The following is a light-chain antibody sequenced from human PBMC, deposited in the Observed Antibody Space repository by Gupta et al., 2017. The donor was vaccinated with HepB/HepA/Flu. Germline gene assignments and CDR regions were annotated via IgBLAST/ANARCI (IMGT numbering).Light chain of an antibody. Sequence: QSVLTQPPSASGTPGQTVTISCSGSSSNIAINYVYWYQQVPGTAPKLLIYWNNQRPAGVPDRFSDSKAGTAAFLAISGLRAEEEGDYYCASGDDGMEEVFGGGTKLTVL. CDR1: SSNIAINY. CDR3: ASGDDGMEEV. CDR2: WNN. V-gene: IGLV1-47*01. J-gene: IGLJ2*01.